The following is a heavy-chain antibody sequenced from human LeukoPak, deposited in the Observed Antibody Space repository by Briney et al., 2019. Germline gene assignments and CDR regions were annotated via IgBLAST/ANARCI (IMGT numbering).Heavy chain of an antibody. CDR2: IYPGDSDT. CDR3: ARTYCSSTSCYGFDP. D-gene: IGHD2-2*01. Sequence: GESLKISCKASGYSFSKYWIGWVRQMPGKGLEWMAIIYPGDSDTRYSPSFQGQVTISADKSISTAYLQWSSLKASDTAMYYCARTYCSSTSCYGFDPWGQGTLVTVSS. J-gene: IGHJ5*02. CDR1: GYSFSKYW. V-gene: IGHV5-51*01.